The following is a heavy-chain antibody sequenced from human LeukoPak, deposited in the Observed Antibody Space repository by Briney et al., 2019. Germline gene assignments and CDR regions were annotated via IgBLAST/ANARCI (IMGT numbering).Heavy chain of an antibody. J-gene: IGHJ4*02. CDR2: ISGSGGST. V-gene: IGHV3-23*01. CDR1: GFTFSSYA. CDR3: AKRGIRLGELSSLPSYYFDY. D-gene: IGHD3-16*02. Sequence: GGSLRLSCAASGFTFSSYAMSWVRQAPGKGLEWVSAISGSGGSTYYADSVKGRFTISRDNSKNTLYLQMNSLRAEDTAVYYCAKRGIRLGELSSLPSYYFDYWGQGTLVTVSS.